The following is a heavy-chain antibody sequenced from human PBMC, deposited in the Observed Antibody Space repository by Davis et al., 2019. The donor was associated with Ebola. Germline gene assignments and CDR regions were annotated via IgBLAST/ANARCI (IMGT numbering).Heavy chain of an antibody. Sequence: GGSLRLSCVASGFSFSSYGMHWVRQAPGKGLEWVAFIRYDGNKKYFADSVKGRFTISRDNPKNTLYLQMNSLRAEDTAVYYCAKSGLSFGVVKYHYGMDVWGKGTTVTVSS. CDR2: IRYDGNKK. CDR1: GFSFSSYG. V-gene: IGHV3-30*02. CDR3: AKSGLSFGVVKYHYGMDV. J-gene: IGHJ6*04. D-gene: IGHD3-3*01.